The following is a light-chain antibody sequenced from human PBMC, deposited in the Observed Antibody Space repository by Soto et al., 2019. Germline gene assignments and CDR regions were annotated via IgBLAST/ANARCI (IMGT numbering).Light chain of an antibody. V-gene: IGLV1-40*01. CDR1: SSNIGADFG. CDR3: QSYDRSLSGWV. J-gene: IGLJ3*02. CDR2: VNT. Sequence: QSVLTQPPSVSGAPGQTITISCTGSSSNIGADFGVHWYQQLPGAAPTLVIFVNTNRHSGVPDRFSGSKSGTSASLAITGLQAEDEADYSCQSYDRSLSGWVFGTGTQLTVL.